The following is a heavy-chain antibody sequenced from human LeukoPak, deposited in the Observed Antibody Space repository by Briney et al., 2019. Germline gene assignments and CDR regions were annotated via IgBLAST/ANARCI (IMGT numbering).Heavy chain of an antibody. D-gene: IGHD3-10*01. CDR2: MNPNSGNT. J-gene: IGHJ4*02. Sequence: ASVKVSCKASGYTFTSYDINWVRQATGQGLEWTGWMNPNSGNTGYAQKFQGRVTMTRNTSISTAYMELSSLRSEDTAVYYCARGVKDGSGSYYHDYWGQGTLVTVSS. CDR3: ARGVKDGSGSYYHDY. CDR1: GYTFTSYD. V-gene: IGHV1-8*01.